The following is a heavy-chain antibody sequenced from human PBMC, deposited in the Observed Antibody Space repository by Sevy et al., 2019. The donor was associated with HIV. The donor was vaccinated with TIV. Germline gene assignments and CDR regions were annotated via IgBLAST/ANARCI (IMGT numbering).Heavy chain of an antibody. Sequence: GESLKISCAASGFTFSSYWMSWVRQAPGKGLEWVANIKQDGSEKYYVDSVKGRFTISRDNAKNSLYLQMNSLRAGDTAVYYCARGLSIAFALSDYWGQGTLVTVSS. CDR1: GFTFSSYW. V-gene: IGHV3-7*03. J-gene: IGHJ4*02. CDR3: ARGLSIAFALSDY. D-gene: IGHD6-6*01. CDR2: IKQDGSEK.